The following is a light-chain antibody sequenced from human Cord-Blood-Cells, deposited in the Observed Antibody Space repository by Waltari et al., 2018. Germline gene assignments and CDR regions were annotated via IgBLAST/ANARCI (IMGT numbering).Light chain of an antibody. V-gene: IGLV2-23*01. CDR1: SSDVGSYNL. J-gene: IGLJ3*02. CDR2: EGS. Sequence: QSALTPPASVSGSPGQSLTISRTGTSSDVGSYNLLSWYQQHPGKAPKLMIYEGSKRPSGVSNRFSGSKSGNTASLTISGLQAEDEADYYCCSYAGSSTSVFGGGTKLTVL. CDR3: CSYAGSSTSV.